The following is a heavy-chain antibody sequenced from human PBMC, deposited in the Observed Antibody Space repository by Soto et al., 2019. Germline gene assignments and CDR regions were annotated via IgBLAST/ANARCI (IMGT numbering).Heavy chain of an antibody. CDR3: ARYCSGGSCYSAWFDP. CDR2: IYPGGVNI. D-gene: IGHD2-15*01. CDR1: GYSFTSHY. V-gene: IGHV1-46*01. J-gene: IGHJ5*02. Sequence: ASVKVSCKAIGYSFTSHYMHWVRQAPGQGLEWMGTIYPGGVNIGYAQKFQGRVTITADESTSTAYMELSSLRSEDTAVYYCARYCSGGSCYSAWFDPWGQGTLVTVSS.